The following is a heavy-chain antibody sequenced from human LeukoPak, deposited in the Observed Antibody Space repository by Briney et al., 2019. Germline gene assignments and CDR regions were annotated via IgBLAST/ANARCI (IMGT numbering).Heavy chain of an antibody. CDR2: IWYDGSNK. J-gene: IGHJ3*02. Sequence: GGSLRLSCAASGFTFSSYGMHWVRQAPGKGLEWVAVIWYDGSNKYYADSVKGRFTISRDNPKNTLYLQMNSLRAEDTAVYYCARPIYGSGSYHDAFDIWGQGTMVTVSS. CDR3: ARPIYGSGSYHDAFDI. D-gene: IGHD3-10*01. V-gene: IGHV3-33*01. CDR1: GFTFSSYG.